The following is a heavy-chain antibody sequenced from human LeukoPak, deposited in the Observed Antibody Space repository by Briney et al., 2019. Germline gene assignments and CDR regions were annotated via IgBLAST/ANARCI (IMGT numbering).Heavy chain of an antibody. CDR2: ISDGESP. V-gene: IGHV4-59*01. Sequence: SETLSLTCSVSGGSISYYYWSWIRQFPGKGLEWIGYISDGESPDYNPSLQSRVTIYVDSSKNQFFLNLTSVTAADTAVYYCAQDRFSFVHWGQGTLDTVSS. CDR3: AQDRFSFVH. CDR1: GGSISYYY. J-gene: IGHJ1*01. D-gene: IGHD2-2*01.